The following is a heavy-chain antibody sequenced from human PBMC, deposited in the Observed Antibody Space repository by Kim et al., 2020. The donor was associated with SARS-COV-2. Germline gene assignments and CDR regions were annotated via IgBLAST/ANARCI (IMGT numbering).Heavy chain of an antibody. J-gene: IGHJ6*02. CDR1: GFTFSSYW. Sequence: GGSLRLSCAASGFTFSSYWMHWVRQAPGKGLVWVSRINSDGSSTSYADSVKGRFTISRDNAKNTLYLQMNSLRAEDTAVYYCARVTTMVRGRRVSYGMDVWGQGTTVTVSS. V-gene: IGHV3-74*01. CDR2: INSDGSST. D-gene: IGHD3-10*01. CDR3: ARVTTMVRGRRVSYGMDV.